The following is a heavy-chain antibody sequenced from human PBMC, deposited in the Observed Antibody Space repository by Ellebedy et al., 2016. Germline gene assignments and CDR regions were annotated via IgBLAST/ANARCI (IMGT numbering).Heavy chain of an antibody. D-gene: IGHD3-3*01. CDR2: IYTSGST. CDR3: ASSDYDFWSGPNWFNP. V-gene: IGHV4-4*07. J-gene: IGHJ5*02. Sequence: SETLSLTXTVSGGSISSYYWSWIRQPAGKGLEWIGRIYTSGSTNYNPSLKSRVTISVDTSKNQFSLKLSSVTAADTAVYYCASSDYDFWSGPNWFNPWGQGTLVTVSS. CDR1: GGSISSYY.